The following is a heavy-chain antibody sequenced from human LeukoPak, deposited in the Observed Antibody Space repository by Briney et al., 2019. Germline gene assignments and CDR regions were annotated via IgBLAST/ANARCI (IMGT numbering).Heavy chain of an antibody. CDR2: ISYDGSNK. D-gene: IGHD3-16*01. CDR1: GFTFSSYG. Sequence: PGGSLRLSCAASGFTFSSYGMHWVRQAPGKGLEWVAVISYDGSNKYYADSVKGRFTISRDNSKNTLYLQMNSLRAEDTAVYYCAKDRGELWVAFDIWGQGTMVTVSS. J-gene: IGHJ3*02. V-gene: IGHV3-30*18. CDR3: AKDRGELWVAFDI.